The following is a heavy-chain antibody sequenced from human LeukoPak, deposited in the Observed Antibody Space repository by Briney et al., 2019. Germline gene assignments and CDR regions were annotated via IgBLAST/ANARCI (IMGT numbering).Heavy chain of an antibody. V-gene: IGHV3-23*01. CDR3: SKQVDFDPADAFDV. CDR1: GFAFGSYA. CDR2: ISGSDDST. Sequence: GGSLRLSCAASGFAFGSYAMGWVPQAPGKGLEWVSAISGSDDSTYYADSVKGRFTTSRDKSKNTLYLQMNSLRAEDTAVYYCSKQVDFDPADAFDVWGQGTLVTVSS. D-gene: IGHD3-9*01. J-gene: IGHJ3*01.